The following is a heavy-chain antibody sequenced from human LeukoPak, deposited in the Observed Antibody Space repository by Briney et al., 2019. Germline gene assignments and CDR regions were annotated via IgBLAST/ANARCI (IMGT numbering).Heavy chain of an antibody. CDR1: GFTFNDYY. CDR2: INIGGTNT. Sequence: GGSLRLSCAASGFTFNDYYMSWIRQAPGKGLEWLSYINIGGTNTHYADSVKGRFTISRDNARKSLYLEMNNLRAEDTAVYYCATDGAGFDTWGQGVLVTVSS. V-gene: IGHV3-11*01. J-gene: IGHJ5*02. CDR3: ATDGAGFDT.